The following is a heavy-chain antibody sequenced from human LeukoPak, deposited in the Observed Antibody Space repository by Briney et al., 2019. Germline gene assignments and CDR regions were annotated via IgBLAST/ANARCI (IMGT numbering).Heavy chain of an antibody. V-gene: IGHV4-59*01. CDR3: ARALPTYGDFIDY. CDR1: GGSISSYY. CDR2: IYYSRST. J-gene: IGHJ4*02. D-gene: IGHD4-17*01. Sequence: PSETLSLTCTVSGGSISSYYWSWIRQPPGKGLEWIGYIYYSRSTNYNPSLKSRVTISVDTSKNQFSLKLSSVTAADTAVYYCARALPTYGDFIDYWGQGTLVTVSS.